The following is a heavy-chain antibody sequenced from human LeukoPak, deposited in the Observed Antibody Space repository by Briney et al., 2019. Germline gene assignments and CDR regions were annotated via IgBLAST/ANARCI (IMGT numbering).Heavy chain of an antibody. J-gene: IGHJ4*02. CDR1: GFTFSSYV. CDR3: AKDMEGLVVPFDY. Sequence: GGSLRLSCAASGFTFSSYVMSWVRQAPGKGLEWVSGISGSGGRTYYADSVKGRFTISRDNSKNTLYLQMNSLRAEDTAVYYCAKDMEGLVVPFDYWGQGTLVTVSS. CDR2: ISGSGGRT. V-gene: IGHV3-23*01. D-gene: IGHD2-15*01.